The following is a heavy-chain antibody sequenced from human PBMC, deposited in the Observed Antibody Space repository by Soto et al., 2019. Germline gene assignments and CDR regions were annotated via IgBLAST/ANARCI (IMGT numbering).Heavy chain of an antibody. CDR1: GGSISSSSYY. J-gene: IGHJ4*02. V-gene: IGHV4-39*01. D-gene: IGHD5-18*01. CDR2: IYYSGST. Sequence: LSLTCTVSGGSISSSSYYWGWIRQPPGKGLEWIGNIYYSGSTYYNPSLKSRVTISVDTSKNQFSLKLSSVTAADTAVYYCARQELWLRYWGQGTLVTVSS. CDR3: ARQELWLRY.